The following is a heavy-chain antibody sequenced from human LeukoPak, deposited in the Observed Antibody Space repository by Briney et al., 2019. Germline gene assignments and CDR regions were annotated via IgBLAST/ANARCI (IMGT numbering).Heavy chain of an antibody. J-gene: IGHJ3*02. V-gene: IGHV4-38-2*02. Sequence: PSETLSLTCTVSGYSISSGYYWGWIRQPPGKGLEWIGSIYHSGSTYYNPSLKSRVTISVDTSKNQFSLKLSSVTAADTAVYYCAREGRGTRVEAFDIWGQGTMVTVSS. CDR3: AREGRGTRVEAFDI. D-gene: IGHD1-14*01. CDR1: GYSISSGYY. CDR2: IYHSGST.